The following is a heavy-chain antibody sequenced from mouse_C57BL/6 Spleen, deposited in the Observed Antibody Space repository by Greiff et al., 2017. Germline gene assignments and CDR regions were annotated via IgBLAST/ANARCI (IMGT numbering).Heavy chain of an antibody. CDR1: GYAFTNYL. CDR3: ARGYYFDY. V-gene: IGHV1-54*01. CDR2: INPGSGGT. J-gene: IGHJ2*01. Sequence: LVESGAELVRPGTSVKVSCKASGYAFTNYLMEWVKQRPGQGLEWIGVINPGSGGTTYNEKFKGKATLTADKSSSTAYMQLSSLTSEDSAVYFCARGYYFDYWGQGTTLTVSS.